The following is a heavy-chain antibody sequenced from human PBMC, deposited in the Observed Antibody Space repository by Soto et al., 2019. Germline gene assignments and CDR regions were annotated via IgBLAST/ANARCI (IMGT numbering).Heavy chain of an antibody. V-gene: IGHV3-7*05. J-gene: IGHJ6*02. CDR2: IKQDGSEK. D-gene: IGHD3-3*01. Sequence: GGSLRLSCAASGFTFSSYWMSWVRQAPGKGLEWVANIKQDGSEKYYVDSVKGRFTISRDNAKNSLYLQMNSLRAEDTAVYYCARDRITIFGVVIIGYYYYGMDVWGQGTTVTVSS. CDR1: GFTFSSYW. CDR3: ARDRITIFGVVIIGYYYYGMDV.